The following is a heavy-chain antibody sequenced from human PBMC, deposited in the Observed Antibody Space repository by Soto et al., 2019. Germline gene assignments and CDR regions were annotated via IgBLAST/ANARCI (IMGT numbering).Heavy chain of an antibody. CDR3: ARASSGCGGSCYQRDYQYGMDV. CDR1: GGPFSTYA. J-gene: IGHJ6*02. V-gene: IGHV1-69*13. D-gene: IGHD2-15*01. Sequence: ASVKVSCKASGGPFSTYAISWVRQAPGQGLEWMGGIIPIFGTANYAQKFQGRVTITADESTSTAYMEPSSLRSEDTAIYYCARASSGCGGSCYQRDYQYGMDVWGLGTTVTVSS. CDR2: IIPIFGTA.